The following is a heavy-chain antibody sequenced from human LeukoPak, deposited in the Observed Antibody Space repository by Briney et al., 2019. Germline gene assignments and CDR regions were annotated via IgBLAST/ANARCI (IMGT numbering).Heavy chain of an antibody. CDR2: ISYDGSNK. CDR3: ARDGCSGRSCYFDY. V-gene: IGHV3-30*04. CDR1: GFTFSSYA. D-gene: IGHD2-15*01. Sequence: PGGSLRLSCAASGFTFSSYAMHWVRQAPGKGLEGVAVISYDGSNKYYADSVKGRFTISRDNSKNTLYLQMNSLRAEDTAVYYCARDGCSGRSCYFDYWGQGTLVTVSS. J-gene: IGHJ4*02.